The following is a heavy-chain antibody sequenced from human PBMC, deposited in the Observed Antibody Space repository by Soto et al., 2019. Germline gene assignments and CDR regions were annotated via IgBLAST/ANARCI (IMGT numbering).Heavy chain of an antibody. Sequence: QVQLVESGGGVVQPGRSLRLSCAASGFTFSNYAMHWVRQAPGKGLEWVALISYDGSSDYYADSVKGRFTISRDNSKNTLYLQMTSPRVEDTAVYYCTRDPSSKYYYDTSGYFSWGQGTLVTVSS. CDR3: TRDPSSKYYYDTSGYFS. CDR1: GFTFSNYA. J-gene: IGHJ4*02. V-gene: IGHV3-30-3*01. D-gene: IGHD3-22*01. CDR2: ISYDGSSD.